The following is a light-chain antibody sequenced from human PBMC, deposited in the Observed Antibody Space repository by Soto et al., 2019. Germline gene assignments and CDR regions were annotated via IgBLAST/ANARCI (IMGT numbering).Light chain of an antibody. CDR1: SSNIGAGYD. V-gene: IGLV1-40*01. CDR3: QSYDSSLTGFYV. CDR2: GNS. J-gene: IGLJ1*01. Sequence: QSVLTQPPSVSEAPGQRVTISCTGSSSNIGAGYDAHWYQQLPGTAPKLLIYGNSNRPSGVPDRFSGSKSGTSASLAITGLQAEDEADYYCQSYDSSLTGFYVFGTGTKLTVL.